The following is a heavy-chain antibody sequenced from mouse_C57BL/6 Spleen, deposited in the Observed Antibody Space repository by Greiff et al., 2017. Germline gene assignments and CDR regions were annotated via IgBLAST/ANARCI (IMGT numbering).Heavy chain of an antibody. CDR1: GYTFTDYE. D-gene: IGHD1-1*01. Sequence: QVHVKQSGAELVRPGASVTLSCKASGYTFTDYEMHWVKQTPVHGLEWIGAIDPETGGTAYNQKFKGKAILTADKSSSTAYMELRSLTSEDSAVYYCTSYYGSPYWYFDVWGTGTTVTVSS. CDR2: IDPETGGT. CDR3: TSYYGSPYWYFDV. J-gene: IGHJ1*03. V-gene: IGHV1-15*01.